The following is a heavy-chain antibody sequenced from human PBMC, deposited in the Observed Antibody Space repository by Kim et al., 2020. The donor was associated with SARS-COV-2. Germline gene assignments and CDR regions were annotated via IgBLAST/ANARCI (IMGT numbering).Heavy chain of an antibody. J-gene: IGHJ4*02. V-gene: IGHV4-31*02. D-gene: IGHD3-10*01. CDR3: ARGDYYGSGSNFDY. Sequence: NPSLKSRVTISVDTSKNQFSLKLSSVTAADTAVYYCARGDYYGSGSNFDYWGQGTLVTVSS.